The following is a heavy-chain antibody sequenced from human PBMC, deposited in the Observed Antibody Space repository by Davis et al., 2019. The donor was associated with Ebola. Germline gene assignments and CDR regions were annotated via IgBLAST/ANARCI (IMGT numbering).Heavy chain of an antibody. Sequence: GESLKISCAASGFFFDNYALSWVRQAPGKGLEWVSAIGGTGITYFADSVKGRFRISRDNSKNTVYLFMNSLRAEDTAVYYCAKAQIPGGRGYFFDYWGQGTLVTVSS. CDR1: GFFFDNYA. V-gene: IGHV3-23*01. J-gene: IGHJ4*02. D-gene: IGHD3-16*01. CDR3: AKAQIPGGRGYFFDY. CDR2: IGGTGIT.